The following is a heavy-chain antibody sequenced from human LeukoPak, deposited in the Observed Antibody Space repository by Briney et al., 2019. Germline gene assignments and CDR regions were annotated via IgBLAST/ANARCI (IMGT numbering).Heavy chain of an antibody. CDR1: GDSISSSGYY. Sequence: SETLSLTCSVSGDSISSSGYYWGWIRQPPGKGLEWIGSMYYGGNTYYNASLKSRVTISVDTSKNLFSLKLNSVTAADMGVYYCARSKNGKCDYWGQGTLVIVSS. D-gene: IGHD1-26*01. V-gene: IGHV4-39*07. J-gene: IGHJ4*02. CDR3: ARSKNGKCDY. CDR2: MYYGGNT.